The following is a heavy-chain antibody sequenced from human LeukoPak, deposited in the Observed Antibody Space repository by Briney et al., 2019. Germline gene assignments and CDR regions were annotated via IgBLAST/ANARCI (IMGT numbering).Heavy chain of an antibody. V-gene: IGHV4-4*09. Sequence: SETLSLTCTVSGGSISSYYWGWIRQPPGKGLEWIGYIYTSGSTNYNPSLKSRVTISVDTSKNQFSLKLSSVTAADTAVYYCARHPDLRFLEWLPPYYYYYYMDVWGKGTTVTVSS. D-gene: IGHD3-3*01. J-gene: IGHJ6*03. CDR3: ARHPDLRFLEWLPPYYYYYYMDV. CDR2: IYTSGST. CDR1: GGSISSYY.